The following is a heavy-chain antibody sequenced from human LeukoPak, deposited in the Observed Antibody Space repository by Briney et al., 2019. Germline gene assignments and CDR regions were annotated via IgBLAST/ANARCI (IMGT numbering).Heavy chain of an antibody. D-gene: IGHD3-10*01. V-gene: IGHV1-2*02. CDR3: AGYTVVRGLTLSAFDI. CDR1: GDTLTGYY. CDR2: FDPNTGAT. Sequence: EASVKVSCKASGDTLTGYYIHWVRQAPRQGLEWMGCFDPNTGATHYAQKFQGRVTMTRDTSIDTDFLELRSLISDDTALYYCAGYTVVRGLTLSAFDIWGQGTMVTVSS. J-gene: IGHJ3*02.